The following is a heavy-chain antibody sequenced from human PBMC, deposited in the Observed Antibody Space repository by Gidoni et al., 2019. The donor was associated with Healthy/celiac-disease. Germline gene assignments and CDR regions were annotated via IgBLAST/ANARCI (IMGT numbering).Heavy chain of an antibody. V-gene: IGHV3-30*18. CDR3: AKDRQLVYYYYYGMDV. D-gene: IGHD6-6*01. Sequence: QVQLVESGGGVVQPGRSLRLSCQASGFPFSSYGMHWVRQAPGKGLEWVAVISDDGSNKYYADSVKGRFTISRDNSKNTLYLQMNSLRAEDTAVYYCAKDRQLVYYYYYGMDVWGQGTTVTVSS. CDR2: ISDDGSNK. J-gene: IGHJ6*02. CDR1: GFPFSSYG.